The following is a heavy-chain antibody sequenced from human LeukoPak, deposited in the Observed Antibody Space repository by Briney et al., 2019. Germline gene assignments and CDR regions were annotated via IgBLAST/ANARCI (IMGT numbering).Heavy chain of an antibody. CDR2: ISYDGSNK. V-gene: IGHV3-30-3*01. CDR1: GFTFSSYA. J-gene: IGHJ5*02. D-gene: IGHD5-12*01. CDR3: ARDSGYDVRNWLDP. Sequence: GGSLRLSCAASGFTFSSYAMHWVRQAPGKGLEWVAVISYDGSNKYYADSVKGRFTISRDNSKNTLYLQMNSLRAEDTAVYYCARDSGYDVRNWLDPWGQGTLVTVSS.